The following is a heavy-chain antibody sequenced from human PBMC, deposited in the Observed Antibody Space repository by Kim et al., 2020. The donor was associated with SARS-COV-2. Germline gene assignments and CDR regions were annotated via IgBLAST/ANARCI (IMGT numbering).Heavy chain of an antibody. J-gene: IGHJ4*02. CDR2: IYPGDSDT. Sequence: GESLKISCKGSGYSFTSYWIGWVRQMPGKGLEWMGIIYPGDSDTRYSPSFQGQVTISADKSISTAYLQWSSLKASDTAMYYCATSTSNVLRYFDWSPPIDSWGQGTLVTVSS. CDR1: GYSFTSYW. V-gene: IGHV5-51*01. CDR3: ATSTSNVLRYFDWSPPIDS. D-gene: IGHD3-9*01.